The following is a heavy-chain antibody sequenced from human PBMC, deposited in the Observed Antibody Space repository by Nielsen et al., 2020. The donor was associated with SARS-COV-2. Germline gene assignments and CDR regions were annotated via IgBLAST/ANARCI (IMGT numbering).Heavy chain of an antibody. V-gene: IGHV4-34*01. Sequence: SETLSLTCAVYGGSFSGYYWSWIRQPPGKGLEWIGEINHSGSTNYNPSLKSRVTISVDTSKNQFSLKLSSVTAADTAVYYCARGARYCSSTSCQGWFDPWGQGTLVTVSS. CDR1: GGSFSGYY. D-gene: IGHD2-2*01. CDR3: ARGARYCSSTSCQGWFDP. CDR2: INHSGST. J-gene: IGHJ5*02.